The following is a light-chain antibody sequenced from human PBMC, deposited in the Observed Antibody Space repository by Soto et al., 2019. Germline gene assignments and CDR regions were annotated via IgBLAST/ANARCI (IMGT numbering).Light chain of an antibody. CDR3: QHYNSYSEA. Sequence: DLQMTQPPSTLSASVGDRFTITCLASQSVNRWLAWYQQKPGKAPKLLIYETSSLESGVPSRFSGSGSGTEFTLTISSLQPDDFATYYCQHYNSYSEAFGQGTKVDIK. CDR1: QSVNRW. V-gene: IGKV1-5*03. CDR2: ETS. J-gene: IGKJ1*01.